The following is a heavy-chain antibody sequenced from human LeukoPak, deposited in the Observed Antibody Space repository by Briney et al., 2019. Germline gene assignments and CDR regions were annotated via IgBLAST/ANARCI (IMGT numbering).Heavy chain of an antibody. Sequence: GRSLRLSCAASGFTFSSYGVHWVRQAPGKGLEWVAVISYDGSNKYYADSVKGRFTISRDNSKNTLYLQMNSLRAEDTAVYYCAKGATMIVVEGIFDYWGQGTLVTVSS. CDR2: ISYDGSNK. J-gene: IGHJ4*02. CDR3: AKGATMIVVEGIFDY. V-gene: IGHV3-30*18. D-gene: IGHD3-22*01. CDR1: GFTFSSYG.